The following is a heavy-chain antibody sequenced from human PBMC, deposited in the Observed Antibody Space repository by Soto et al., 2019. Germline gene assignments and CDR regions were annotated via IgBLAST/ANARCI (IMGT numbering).Heavy chain of an antibody. D-gene: IGHD6-6*01. CDR3: AIFVLGIAARFFYY. V-gene: IGHV1-69*06. J-gene: IGHJ4*02. CDR2: IIPIFGTA. Sequence: QVQLVQSGAEVKKPGSSVKVSCKASGGTFSSYAISWVRQAPGQGLEWMGGIIPIFGTANYAQKFQGRVTMTADKSTSTAYVELSSLRSEDTAVYYCAIFVLGIAARFFYYWCQGTLVTVSS. CDR1: GGTFSSYA.